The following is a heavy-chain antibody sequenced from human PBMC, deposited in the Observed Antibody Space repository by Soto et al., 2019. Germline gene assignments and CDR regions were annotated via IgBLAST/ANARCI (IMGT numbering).Heavy chain of an antibody. CDR3: ARESDWSGYFVY. V-gene: IGHV4-59*01. CDR1: GGSISSSY. J-gene: IGHJ4*02. Sequence: SETLSLTCAMSGGSISSSYWSWVRQTPGKTLEWIGYIYYNRKTDYNPSLKSRVTISVDTSKSQASLQLTSVSAADTAVYYCARESDWSGYFVYWGQGSPVTVSS. D-gene: IGHD3-3*01. CDR2: IYYNRKT.